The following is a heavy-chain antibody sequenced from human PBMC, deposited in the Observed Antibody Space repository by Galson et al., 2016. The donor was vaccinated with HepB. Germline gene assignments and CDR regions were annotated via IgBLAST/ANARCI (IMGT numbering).Heavy chain of an antibody. Sequence: SVKVSCKASGNTFTDYFMHWVRQAPGQGLEWMGWINPKRGGTNYARKFQGRVSMTRDTSISTAYMELSSLRSDDTAVYYCARGRRYCSSSSCPLEGDYWGQGTLVTVSS. J-gene: IGHJ4*02. CDR1: GNTFTDYF. V-gene: IGHV1-2*02. CDR2: INPKRGGT. D-gene: IGHD2-15*01. CDR3: ARGRRYCSSSSCPLEGDY.